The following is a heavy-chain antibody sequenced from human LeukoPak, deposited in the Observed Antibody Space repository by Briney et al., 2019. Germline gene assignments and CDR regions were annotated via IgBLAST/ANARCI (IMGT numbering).Heavy chain of an antibody. CDR3: ARELSSPANYYGSGSPQGGYYYYMDV. D-gene: IGHD3-10*01. CDR1: GFTFSNAW. V-gene: IGHV3-48*04. Sequence: GGSLRLSCAASGFTFSNAWMNWVRQAPGKGLEWVSYISSSGSTIYYADSVKGRFTISRDNAKNSLYLQMNSLRAEDTAVYYCARELSSPANYYGSGSPQGGYYYYMDVWGKGTTVTISS. CDR2: ISSSGSTI. J-gene: IGHJ6*03.